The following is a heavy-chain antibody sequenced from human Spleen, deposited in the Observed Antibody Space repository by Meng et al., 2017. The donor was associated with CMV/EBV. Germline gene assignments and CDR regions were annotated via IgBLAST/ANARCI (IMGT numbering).Heavy chain of an antibody. J-gene: IGHJ4*02. CDR3: ARPVYSGYDFHYFDY. CDR1: GYTFTGYY. CDR2: INPNSGGT. V-gene: IGHV1-2*02. Sequence: SGYTFTGYYMHWVRQAPGLGLEWMGWINPNSGGTNYVQKFQGRVTMTRDTSISTAYMELSRLRSDDTAVYYCARPVYSGYDFHYFDYWGQGTLVTVSS. D-gene: IGHD5-12*01.